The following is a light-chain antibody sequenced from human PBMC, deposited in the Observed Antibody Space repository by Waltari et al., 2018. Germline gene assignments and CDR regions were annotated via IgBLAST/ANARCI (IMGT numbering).Light chain of an antibody. CDR1: QSVSRK. CDR2: GAS. CDR3: QQYYNWPPVT. Sequence: EIVMTQSPATLSVSPGERATLSCRASQSVSRKLTWYQQKHGQAPRLLIYGASTRAIGIPARFSGSRSGTDFTLTISSLQSEDFAVYYCQQYYNWPPVTFGQGTRLEIK. V-gene: IGKV3-15*01. J-gene: IGKJ5*01.